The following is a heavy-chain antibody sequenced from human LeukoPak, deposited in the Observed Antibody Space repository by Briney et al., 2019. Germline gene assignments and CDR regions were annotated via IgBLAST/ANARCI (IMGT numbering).Heavy chain of an antibody. CDR3: ARQIASAGTAGFDF. Sequence: SETLSLTCTVSGGSISSYYWSWIRQPAGKGLEWIGRIYSTGSTNYNPSLRSRVTMSVDTSKNQFSLRLRSVTAADTAVYYCARQIASAGTAGFDFWGQGAPVTVSS. V-gene: IGHV4-4*07. CDR1: GGSISSYY. J-gene: IGHJ4*02. D-gene: IGHD6-13*01. CDR2: IYSTGST.